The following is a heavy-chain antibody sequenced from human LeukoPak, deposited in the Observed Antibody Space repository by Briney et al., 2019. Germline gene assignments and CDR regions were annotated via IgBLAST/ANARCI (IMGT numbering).Heavy chain of an antibody. V-gene: IGHV3-23*01. CDR3: AKSRGYYDSSGYYAPNSFDY. J-gene: IGHJ4*02. CDR1: GFTVSSNY. Sequence: QPGGSLRLSCAASGFTVSSNYMSWVRQAPGKGLEWVSAISGSGGSTYYADSVKGRFTISRDNSKNTLYLQMNSLRAEDTAVYYCAKSRGYYDSSGYYAPNSFDYWGQGTLVTVSS. CDR2: ISGSGGST. D-gene: IGHD3-22*01.